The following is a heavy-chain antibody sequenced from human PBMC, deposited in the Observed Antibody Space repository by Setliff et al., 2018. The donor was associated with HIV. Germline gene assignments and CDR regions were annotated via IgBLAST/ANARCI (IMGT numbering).Heavy chain of an antibody. D-gene: IGHD3-22*01. J-gene: IGHJ4*02. CDR1: GYTFTSYA. V-gene: IGHV1-3*01. CDR2: INAGNGNT. CDR3: ARESNTYYHDSSGYYYDY. Sequence: ASVKVSCKASGYTFTSYAMHWVRQAPGQRLEWMGWINAGNGNTKYSQKFQGRVTITRDTSASTAYMELSSLRSEDTAVYYCARESNTYYHDSSGYYYDYWGQGTLVTVSS.